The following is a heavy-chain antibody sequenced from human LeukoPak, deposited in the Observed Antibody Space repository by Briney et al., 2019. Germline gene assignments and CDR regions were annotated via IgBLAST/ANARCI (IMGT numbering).Heavy chain of an antibody. CDR3: ARGEYGYK. CDR1: GGSISSYY. CDR2: IYYSGST. Sequence: SETLSLTCTVSGGSISSYYWSRIRQPPGKGLEWIGYIYYSGSTNYNPSLKSRVTISVDTSKNQFSLKLSSVTAADTAVYYCARGEYGYKWGQGTLVTVSS. D-gene: IGHD5-18*01. V-gene: IGHV4-59*01. J-gene: IGHJ4*02.